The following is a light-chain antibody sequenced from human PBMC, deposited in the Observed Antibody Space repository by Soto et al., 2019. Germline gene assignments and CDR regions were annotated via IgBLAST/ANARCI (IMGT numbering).Light chain of an antibody. CDR1: SGSIGSSY. Sequence: NFMLTQPHSVSESPGKTVTISCTRSSGSIGSSYVQWYQQHPGSSPTTVIFEDNQRPTGVPVRFSGSIDSSSNSASLVISGLRTEDEADYYCQSYDTSNPLVFGGGTKVTVL. J-gene: IGLJ3*02. CDR3: QSYDTSNPLV. V-gene: IGLV6-57*01. CDR2: EDN.